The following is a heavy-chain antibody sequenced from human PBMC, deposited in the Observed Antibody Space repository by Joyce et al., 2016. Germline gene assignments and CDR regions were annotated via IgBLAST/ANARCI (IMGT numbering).Heavy chain of an antibody. CDR1: GGSIRSGNYY. Sequence: QLQLQESGPGLVKPSQTLSLTCTVSGGSIRSGNYYWSWIRQPPGKGLEWLGHIYNRGSTSYNPSLKSRITISVDTSDNQFSLTLNSVTAADTAVYYCARESTTRSGNWIDPWGQGTLVTVSS. J-gene: IGHJ5*02. CDR2: IYNRGST. D-gene: IGHD4-11*01. V-gene: IGHV4-30-4*01. CDR3: ARESTTRSGNWIDP.